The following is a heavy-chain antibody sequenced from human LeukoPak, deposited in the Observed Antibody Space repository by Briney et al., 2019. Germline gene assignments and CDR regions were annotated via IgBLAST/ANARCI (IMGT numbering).Heavy chain of an antibody. J-gene: IGHJ4*02. D-gene: IGHD6-19*01. CDR1: GFTFSSYA. CDR3: ARGHSSGWFDY. CDR2: ISSNGGST. V-gene: IGHV3-64*01. Sequence: PGGSLRLSCAASGFTFSSYAMHWVRQAPGKGLEYVSAISSNGGSTYYANSVKGRFTISRDNSQNTLYLQMGSLRAEDMAVYYCARGHSSGWFDYWGQGTLVTVSS.